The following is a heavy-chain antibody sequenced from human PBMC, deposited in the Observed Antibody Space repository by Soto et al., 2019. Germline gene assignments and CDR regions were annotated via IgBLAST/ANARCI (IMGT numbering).Heavy chain of an antibody. V-gene: IGHV4-59*08. D-gene: IGHD3-10*01. CDR2: IHYSGST. Sequence: QVQLQESGPGLVKPSETLSLTCIVSGVSISSYYWSWIRQPPGKGLEWIGYIHYSGSTNYIPSLKSRVTISVDTSKNQLSLRLNSVTAADTAVYYCARHRAPISMVRGVTPLYWYFDLWGRGTLVSVSS. CDR3: ARHRAPISMVRGVTPLYWYFDL. J-gene: IGHJ2*01. CDR1: GVSISSYY.